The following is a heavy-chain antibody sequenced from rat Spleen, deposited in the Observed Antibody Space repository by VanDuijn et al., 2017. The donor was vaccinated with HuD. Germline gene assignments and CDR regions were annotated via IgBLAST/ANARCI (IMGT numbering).Heavy chain of an antibody. Sequence: EVQLVETGGGLVQPGRSLKLSCVASGFTFSNYWMYWIRQAPGKGLEWVSSINTDGGSTSYLDSVKGRFTISRDNAENTVYLQMISLRSEDTATYYCTREDWVVDAWGQGVSVTVSS. V-gene: IGHV5-58*01. CDR1: GFTFSNYW. CDR3: TREDWVVDA. CDR2: INTDGGST. J-gene: IGHJ4*01. D-gene: IGHD1-6*01.